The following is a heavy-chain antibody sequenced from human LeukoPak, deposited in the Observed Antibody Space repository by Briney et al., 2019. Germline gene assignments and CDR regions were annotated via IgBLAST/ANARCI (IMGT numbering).Heavy chain of an antibody. Sequence: GGSLRLSCAASGFTFGDTWMNWVRQVPGQGLEWVANIKRDGSEKFYVASVTGRFTISRDNGKSSLYLQMNSLRAADTALYYCATSYDMGWLIGYWGQGTLVTVSS. CDR2: IKRDGSEK. J-gene: IGHJ4*02. CDR1: GFTFGDTW. CDR3: ATSYDMGWLIGY. V-gene: IGHV3-7*03. D-gene: IGHD3/OR15-3a*01.